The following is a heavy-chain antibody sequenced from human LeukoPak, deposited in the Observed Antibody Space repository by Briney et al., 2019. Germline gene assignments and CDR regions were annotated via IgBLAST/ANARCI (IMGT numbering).Heavy chain of an antibody. V-gene: IGHV3-74*01. J-gene: IGHJ4*02. Sequence: GGSLRLSCAASGFTFSNYWMHWVRQAPGKGLVRVSRINSDGINTSYADSVKGRFTISRDNSKNTLYLQMNSLRAEDTAVYYCARRAGAYSHPYDYWGQGTLATVSS. CDR2: INSDGINT. CDR1: GFTFSNYW. CDR3: ARRAGAYSHPYDY. D-gene: IGHD4/OR15-4a*01.